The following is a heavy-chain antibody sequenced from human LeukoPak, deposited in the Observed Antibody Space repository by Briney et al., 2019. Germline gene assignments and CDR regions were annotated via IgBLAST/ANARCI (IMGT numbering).Heavy chain of an antibody. Sequence: KTSETLSLTCTVSGGSISSSSYYWGWIRQPPGKGLEWIGSIYYSGSTYYNPSLKSRVTISVDTSKNQFSLKLSSVTAADTAVYYCARGSKNRGPWNYYYYMDVWGKGTTVTVSS. CDR2: IYYSGST. CDR3: ARGSKNRGPWNYYYYMDV. D-gene: IGHD3-10*01. V-gene: IGHV4-39*01. J-gene: IGHJ6*03. CDR1: GGSISSSSYY.